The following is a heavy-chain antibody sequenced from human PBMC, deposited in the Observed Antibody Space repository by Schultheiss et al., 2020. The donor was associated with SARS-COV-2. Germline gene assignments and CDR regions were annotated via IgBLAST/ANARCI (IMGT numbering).Heavy chain of an antibody. D-gene: IGHD4-17*01. CDR2: IKQDGSEK. Sequence: GESLKISCAASGFSFYNYWMTWVRQAPGRGLEWLANIKQDGSEKFYVDSVKGRFTISRDNSKNTLYLQMNSLRAEDTAVYYCAKRQTYYGAALDYWGQGTLVTVSS. V-gene: IGHV3-7*05. J-gene: IGHJ4*02. CDR3: AKRQTYYGAALDY. CDR1: GFSFYNYW.